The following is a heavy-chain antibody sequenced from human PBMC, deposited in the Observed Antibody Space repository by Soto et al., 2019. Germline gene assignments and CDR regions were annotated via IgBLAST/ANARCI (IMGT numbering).Heavy chain of an antibody. Sequence: GGSLRLSCAASGFTFDDYTMHWVRQAPGKGLEWVSLISWDGGSTYYADSVKGRFTISRDNSKNSLYLQMNSLRTEDTALYYCAKDISPSGYYDYVWGSYSGMDVWGQGTTVTVSS. D-gene: IGHD3-16*01. V-gene: IGHV3-43*01. J-gene: IGHJ6*02. CDR1: GFTFDDYT. CDR3: AKDISPSGYYDYVWGSYSGMDV. CDR2: ISWDGGST.